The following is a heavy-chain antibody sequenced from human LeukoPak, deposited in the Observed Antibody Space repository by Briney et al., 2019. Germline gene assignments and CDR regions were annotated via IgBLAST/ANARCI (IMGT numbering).Heavy chain of an antibody. CDR2: IYYSGST. CDR1: GGSISSGGYS. CDR3: ARVVCSSTSCRYYYYMDV. D-gene: IGHD2-2*01. V-gene: IGHV4-31*03. J-gene: IGHJ6*03. Sequence: SETLSLTCTVSGGSISSGGYSWSWIRQHPGKGLEWIGYIYYSGSTYYNPSLKSRVTISVDTSKNQFSLKLSSVTAADTTVYYCARVVCSSTSCRYYYYMDVWGKGTTVTVSS.